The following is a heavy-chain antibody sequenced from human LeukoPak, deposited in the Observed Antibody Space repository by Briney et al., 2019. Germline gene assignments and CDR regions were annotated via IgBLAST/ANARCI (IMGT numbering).Heavy chain of an antibody. CDR2: ISAYNGNT. CDR3: ARDLRYYYDSSGYYLATYYYYYMDV. V-gene: IGHV1-18*01. Sequence: AXVKVSCKASGYTFTSYGISWVRQAPGQGVEWMGWISAYNGNTNFAHKLHGTVTITTHTSTSTPYMELRSLRSDHTAVYYSARDLRYYYDSSGYYLATYYYYYMDVWGKGTTVTVSS. D-gene: IGHD3-22*01. J-gene: IGHJ6*03. CDR1: GYTFTSYG.